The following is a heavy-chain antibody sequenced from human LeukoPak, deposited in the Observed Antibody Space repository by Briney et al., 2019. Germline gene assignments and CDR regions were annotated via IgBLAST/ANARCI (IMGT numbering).Heavy chain of an antibody. V-gene: IGHV3-30*02. CDR2: IRYDGSNK. CDR1: GFTFSSYG. Sequence: PGGSLRLSCAASGFTFSSYGMHWVRQAPGKGLEWVAFIRYDGSNKYYADSVKGRFTISRDNSKNTLYLQMNSLRAEDTAVYYCAKDPHYSYGYGLFDYWGQGTLVTVSS. J-gene: IGHJ4*02. CDR3: AKDPHYSYGYGLFDY. D-gene: IGHD5-18*01.